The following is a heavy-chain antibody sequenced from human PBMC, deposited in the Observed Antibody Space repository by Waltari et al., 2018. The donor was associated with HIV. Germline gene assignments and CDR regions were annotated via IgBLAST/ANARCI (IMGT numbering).Heavy chain of an antibody. D-gene: IGHD6-13*01. J-gene: IGHJ4*02. Sequence: EVQLMESGGDLVQPGGSLRVSCTASGFPLRNYDIQWVRQTPGQARGWVVGLGVAGDTYYSDSVRGRFTIARENAKNSVYLLMSGLRGDDTAIYYCARMLRAPAAGRFFYYIDFWGQGTLVTVS. V-gene: IGHV3-13*01. CDR3: ARMLRAPAAGRFFYYIDF. CDR1: GFPLRNYD. CDR2: LGVAGDT.